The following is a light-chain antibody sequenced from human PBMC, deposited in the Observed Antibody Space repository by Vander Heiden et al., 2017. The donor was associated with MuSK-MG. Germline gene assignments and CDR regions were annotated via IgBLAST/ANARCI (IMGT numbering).Light chain of an antibody. J-gene: IGKJ4*01. V-gene: IGKV1-39*01. Sequence: DIQMTQSPSSLSASVGDRVTITCRASQSISSHLNWYQQKPGKAPNLLIYAASSMQSGVPSRFSGSGSGTDFTLTISRLQPEDFATYYCQQSDNTPLTFGGGTKVEIK. CDR1: QSISSH. CDR3: QQSDNTPLT. CDR2: AAS.